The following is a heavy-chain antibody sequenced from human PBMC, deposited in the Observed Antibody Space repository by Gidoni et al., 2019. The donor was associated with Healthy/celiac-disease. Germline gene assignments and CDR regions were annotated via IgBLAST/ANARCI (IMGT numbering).Heavy chain of an antibody. Sequence: QVQLQESGPGLVKPSQTLSLTCTVSGGSIRSGGYYWSWIRQHPGKGLEWNGYIYYSGSTYYNPSLKSRVTISVDTSKNQFSLKLSSVTAADTAVYYCARDLSRVGAIVLDPWGQGTLVTVSS. CDR3: ARDLSRVGAIVLDP. CDR1: GGSIRSGGYY. D-gene: IGHD1-26*01. V-gene: IGHV4-31*03. CDR2: IYYSGST. J-gene: IGHJ5*02.